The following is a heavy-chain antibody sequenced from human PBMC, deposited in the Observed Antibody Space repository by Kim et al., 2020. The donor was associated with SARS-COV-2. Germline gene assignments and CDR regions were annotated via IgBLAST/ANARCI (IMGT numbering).Heavy chain of an antibody. J-gene: IGHJ5*02. D-gene: IGHD3-10*01. Sequence: ASVKVSCKASGYTFTSYYMHWVRQAPGQGLEWMGIINPSGGSTSYAQKFQGRVTMTRDTSTSTVYMELSSLRSEDTAVYYCARDLWFGELSGGGAPSGPWGQGTLVTVSS. CDR1: GYTFTSYY. CDR2: INPSGGST. V-gene: IGHV1-46*01. CDR3: ARDLWFGELSGGGAPSGP.